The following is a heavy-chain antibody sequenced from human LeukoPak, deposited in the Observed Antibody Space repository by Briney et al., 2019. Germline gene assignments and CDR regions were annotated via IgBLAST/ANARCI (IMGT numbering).Heavy chain of an antibody. D-gene: IGHD3-10*01. J-gene: IGHJ2*01. V-gene: IGHV3-13*01. Sequence: GGSLRLSCSASGFTFSSFDMHWVRRTTGKRLEWVSSIGTFDDSYYPGSVKGRFTISRENAKNSLYLQMNSLRAGDTAVYYCARSGGTWYFDLWGRGTLVTVSS. CDR3: ARSGGTWYFDL. CDR1: GFTFSSFD. CDR2: IGTFDDS.